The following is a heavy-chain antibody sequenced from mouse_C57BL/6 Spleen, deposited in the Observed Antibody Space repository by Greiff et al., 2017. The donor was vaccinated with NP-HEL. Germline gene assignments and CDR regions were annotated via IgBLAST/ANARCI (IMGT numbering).Heavy chain of an antibody. D-gene: IGHD2-5*01. J-gene: IGHJ1*03. CDR2: IDPSDSYT. CDR1: GYTFTSYW. Sequence: VQLQQPGAELVKPGASVKLSCKASGYTFTSYWMQWVKQRPGQGLEWIGEIDPSDSYTNYNQKFKGKATLTVDTSSSTAYMQLSSLTSEDSAVYYCARREVYSNYVEWYFDVWGTGTTVTVSS. V-gene: IGHV1-50*01. CDR3: ARREVYSNYVEWYFDV.